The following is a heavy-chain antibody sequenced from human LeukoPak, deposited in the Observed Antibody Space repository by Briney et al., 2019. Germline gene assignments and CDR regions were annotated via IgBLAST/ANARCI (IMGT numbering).Heavy chain of an antibody. CDR3: ARGDLGNFDY. CDR2: IYHSGST. V-gene: IGHV4-38-2*02. D-gene: IGHD3-16*01. J-gene: IGHJ4*02. Sequence: QPSETLSLTCTVSGYSISSGYYWGWIRQPPGKGLEWIGSIYHSGSTYYNPSLKSRVTISVDTSKNQFSLKLSSVTAADTAVYYCARGDLGNFDYWGQGTLVTVSS. CDR1: GYSISSGYY.